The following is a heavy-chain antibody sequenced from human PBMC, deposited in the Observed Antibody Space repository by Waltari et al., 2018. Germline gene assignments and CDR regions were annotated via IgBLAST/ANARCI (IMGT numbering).Heavy chain of an antibody. V-gene: IGHV3-7*01. CDR3: ARPYSSGWYINFDY. J-gene: IGHJ4*02. CDR1: GFTFSSYS. CDR2: IKQDGSGS. D-gene: IGHD6-19*01. Sequence: EVQLVESGGGLVQPGGSLRLSCTASGFTFSSYSMVWVRQAPGKGLEWVATIKQDGSGSYYVYSVKGRFTFSRDNAKNSLYLQMNSLRAEDTAVYYCARPYSSGWYINFDYWGQGTLVTVSS.